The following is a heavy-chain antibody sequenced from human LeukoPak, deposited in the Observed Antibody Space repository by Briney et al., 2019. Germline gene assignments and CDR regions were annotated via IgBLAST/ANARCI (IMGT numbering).Heavy chain of an antibody. Sequence: GGSLRLSCAASGFIVSNNYMNWVRQAPGKGLEWVSVIYSGGSTFYADSVKGRFTISRDNSKNTLYLQMNSLRAEDTAVYYCARERKSGWLERTFHFDYWGPGTLATVSS. CDR3: ARERKSGWLERTFHFDY. CDR1: GFIVSNNY. D-gene: IGHD1-1*01. CDR2: IYSGGST. V-gene: IGHV3-53*01. J-gene: IGHJ4*02.